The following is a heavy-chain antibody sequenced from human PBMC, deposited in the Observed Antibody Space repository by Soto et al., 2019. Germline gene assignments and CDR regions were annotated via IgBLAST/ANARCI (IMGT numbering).Heavy chain of an antibody. J-gene: IGHJ6*02. CDR2: IYYSGST. V-gene: IGHV4-31*03. D-gene: IGHD3-3*01. CDR1: GGSISSGGYY. CDR3: ARGPGENYDFWSGHPPYYYYYGMDV. Sequence: PSETLSLTCTVSGGSISSGGYYWSWIRQHPGKGLEWIGYIYYSGSTYYNPSLKSRVTISVDTSKTQFSLKLSSVTAADTAVYYCARGPGENYDFWSGHPPYYYYYGMDVWGQGTTVTVSS.